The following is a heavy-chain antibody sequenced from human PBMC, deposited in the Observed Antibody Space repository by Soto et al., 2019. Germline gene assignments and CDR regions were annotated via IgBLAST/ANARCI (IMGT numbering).Heavy chain of an antibody. CDR2: ISWNGAAT. J-gene: IGHJ4*02. D-gene: IGHD3-10*01. CDR3: ANLPLYGSGFDC. CDR1: GFTFDDYA. V-gene: IGHV3-9*01. Sequence: EVQLVESGGGLVQPGGSLRLSCAASGFTFDDYAIHWVRQAPGKGLEWVSGISWNGAATGYMNSVKGRFSISRDNTKNTPYLQMNSLRSEDTAVYYCANLPLYGSGFDCWGQGTLVTVSS.